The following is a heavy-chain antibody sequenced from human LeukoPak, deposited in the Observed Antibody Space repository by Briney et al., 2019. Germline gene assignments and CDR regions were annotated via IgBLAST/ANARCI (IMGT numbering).Heavy chain of an antibody. Sequence: KSSETLSLTCAVYGGSFSGYYWSWIRQPPGKGLEWIGEINHSGSTNYNPSLKSRVTISVDTSKNQFSLKLSSVTAADTAVYYCARAYSNLNWFDPWGQGTLVTVSS. V-gene: IGHV4-34*01. CDR2: INHSGST. CDR1: GGSFSGYY. D-gene: IGHD4-11*01. CDR3: ARAYSNLNWFDP. J-gene: IGHJ5*02.